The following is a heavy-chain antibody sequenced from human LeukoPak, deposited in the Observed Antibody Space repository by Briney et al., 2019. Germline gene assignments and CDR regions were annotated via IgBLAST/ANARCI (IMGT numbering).Heavy chain of an antibody. CDR1: GGSISSSSYY. CDR3: ARDGNAL. V-gene: IGHV4-39*07. Sequence: SETLSLTCTVSGGSISSSSYYWGWIRQPPGKGLEWIGSIYYSGSTYYNPSLKSRVTISIDTSKNQFSLKLRSVTAADTAVYYCARDGNALWGQGTLVTVSS. D-gene: IGHD1-1*01. J-gene: IGHJ4*02. CDR2: IYYSGST.